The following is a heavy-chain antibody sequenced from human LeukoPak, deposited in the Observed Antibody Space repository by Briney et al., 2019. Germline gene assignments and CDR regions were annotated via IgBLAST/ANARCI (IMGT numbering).Heavy chain of an antibody. CDR3: VSPRGFSYGYFDY. J-gene: IGHJ4*02. CDR1: GGSISSSSAY. V-gene: IGHV4-39*01. Sequence: TETLSLTCTVSGGSISSSSAYWGWIRQPPGKGLEWIGSIYYSKNTYYNPSLKSRVTISADTSKNQFSLTLGSVSATDTAVYYCVSPRGFSYGYFDYWGQGTLVTVSS. CDR2: IYYSKNT. D-gene: IGHD5-18*01.